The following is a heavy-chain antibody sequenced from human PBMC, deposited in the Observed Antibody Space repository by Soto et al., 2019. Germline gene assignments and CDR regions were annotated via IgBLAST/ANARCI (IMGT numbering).Heavy chain of an antibody. CDR3: ARDRRGFSSWYEVWFDP. J-gene: IGHJ5*02. Sequence: GASVKVSCKASGGTFSSYAISWVRQAPGQGLEWMGGIIPIFGTANYAQKFQGRVTITADESTSTAYMELSSLRSEDTAVYYCARDRRGFSSWYEVWFDPWGQGTLVTVSS. CDR2: IIPIFGTA. D-gene: IGHD6-13*01. V-gene: IGHV1-69*13. CDR1: GGTFSSYA.